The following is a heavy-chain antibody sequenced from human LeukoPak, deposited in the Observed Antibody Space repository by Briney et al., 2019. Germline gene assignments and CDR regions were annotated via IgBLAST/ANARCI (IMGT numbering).Heavy chain of an antibody. J-gene: IGHJ4*02. CDR1: GLTFSNYG. CDR3: AKDRSEWLLVGGYFDY. V-gene: IGHV3-30*02. D-gene: IGHD3-3*01. Sequence: AGGSLRLSCAASGLTFSNYGMHWVRQAPGKGLEWVAFIRYDGSNKYYADSVKGRFTISRDNSKNTLYLQMNSLRAEDTAVYYCAKDRSEWLLVGGYFDYWGQGALVTVSS. CDR2: IRYDGSNK.